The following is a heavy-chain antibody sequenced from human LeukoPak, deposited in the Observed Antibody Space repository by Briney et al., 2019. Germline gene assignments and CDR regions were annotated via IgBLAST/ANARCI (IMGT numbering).Heavy chain of an antibody. CDR2: TRFDGTSK. Sequence: GGSLRLSCAASGFTFNTYAMHWVRQAPGKGLEWVAFTRFDGTSKFYGDSVKGRFTISRDNSENTVYLQMNSLKTEDTGLYYCAKSPGGTSSWWHYWGQGTLVIVSS. D-gene: IGHD6-13*01. CDR1: GFTFNTYA. V-gene: IGHV3-30*02. CDR3: AKSPGGTSSWWHY. J-gene: IGHJ4*02.